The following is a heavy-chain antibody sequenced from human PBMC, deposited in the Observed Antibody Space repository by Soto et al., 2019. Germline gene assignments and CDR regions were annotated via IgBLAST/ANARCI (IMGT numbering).Heavy chain of an antibody. J-gene: IGHJ4*02. CDR3: AKGGRTSYYDSSSYSDY. Sequence: GWSLRLSCATSGFTFDDYAMHWVRQPPGKGLEWVSSISWNSGSIGHADSVKGRFTISRDNAKNSLYLQMNSLRAEDTALYYCAKGGRTSYYDSSSYSDYWCQGTLVTVSS. CDR2: ISWNSGSI. CDR1: GFTFDDYA. V-gene: IGHV3-9*01. D-gene: IGHD3-22*01.